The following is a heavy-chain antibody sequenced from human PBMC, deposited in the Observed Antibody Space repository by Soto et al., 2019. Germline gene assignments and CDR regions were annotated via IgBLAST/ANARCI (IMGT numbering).Heavy chain of an antibody. CDR1: GFTFSSYS. D-gene: IGHD2-21*02. CDR3: ARDSGYCGGDCYDYYYYGMDV. Sequence: ASVKVSCAASGFTFSSYSMNWVRQAPGKGLEWVSYISSSSSTIYYADSVKGRFTISRDNAKNSLYLQMNSLRDEDTAVYYCARDSGYCGGDCYDYYYYGMDVWGQGTTVTVSS. V-gene: IGHV3-48*02. CDR2: ISSSSSTI. J-gene: IGHJ6*02.